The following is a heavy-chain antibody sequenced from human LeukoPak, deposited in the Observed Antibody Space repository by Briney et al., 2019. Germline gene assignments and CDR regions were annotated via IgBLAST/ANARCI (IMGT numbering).Heavy chain of an antibody. CDR3: AKGGYCTNGVCYTYYYYYGMDV. CDR2: ISYCGSNK. V-gene: IGHV3-30*18. CDR1: GFTFRSYG. Sequence: GGSLRLSCAASGFTFRSYGMHWVRQAPGKGLKWGAVISYCGSNKYYADPVKGRFTISRDNYNNTLYLQMNSLRSEDTAVYYCAKGGYCTNGVCYTYYYYYGMDVWGQGTTVTVSS. J-gene: IGHJ6*02. D-gene: IGHD2-8*01.